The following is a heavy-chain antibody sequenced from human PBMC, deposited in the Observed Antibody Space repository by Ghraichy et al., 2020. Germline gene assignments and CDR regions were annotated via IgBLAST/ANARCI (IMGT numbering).Heavy chain of an antibody. D-gene: IGHD3/OR15-3a*01. Sequence: ASVKVSCKASGYTFRTYAITWVRQARGQGLEWMGWISGYSGNTNYAQKLQGRVTLTTDTSTSTASMELRSLTTDDTAVYYCARDLDGAWGYANSACRDHWGQGTLVTVSS. CDR2: ISGYSGNT. J-gene: IGHJ4*02. V-gene: IGHV1-18*01. CDR1: GYTFRTYA. CDR3: ARDLDGAWGYANSACRDH.